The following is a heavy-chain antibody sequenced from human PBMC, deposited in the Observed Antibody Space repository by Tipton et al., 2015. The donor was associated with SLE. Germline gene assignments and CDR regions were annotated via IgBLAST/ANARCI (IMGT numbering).Heavy chain of an antibody. CDR3: TRGPSPPGLPGTSGGY. CDR2: ITSRSKYI. Sequence: SLRLSCAASGFTFSSYALHWVRQAPGKGLEWVSSITSRSKYIYYADSVKGRFTISRDNAKNSLYLQMNSLRADDTAIYYCTRGPSPPGLPGTSGGYWGQGTLVTVSS. CDR1: GFTFSSYA. V-gene: IGHV3-21*03. J-gene: IGHJ4*02. D-gene: IGHD1-7*01.